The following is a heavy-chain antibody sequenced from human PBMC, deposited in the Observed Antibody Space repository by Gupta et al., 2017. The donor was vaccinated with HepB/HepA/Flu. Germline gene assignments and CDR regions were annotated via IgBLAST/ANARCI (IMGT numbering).Heavy chain of an antibody. D-gene: IGHD1-26*01. CDR3: ARDLVGSYSIGAFDI. V-gene: IGHV3-11*01. Sequence: QVQLVASGGGLVKSGGSMRLSCGASGFTFSTYYMSLLRPAPGKGLEWVSYISSSGTTIYYADSVKGRCTISRDNGKNSLYLQRNSLRAEDTAVYYCARDLVGSYSIGAFDIWGQGTTVTVAS. CDR1: GFTFSTYY. CDR2: ISSSGTTI. J-gene: IGHJ3*02.